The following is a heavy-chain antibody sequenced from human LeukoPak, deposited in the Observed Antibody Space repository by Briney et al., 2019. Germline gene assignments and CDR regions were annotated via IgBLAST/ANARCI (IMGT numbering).Heavy chain of an antibody. CDR2: IIPIFGTA. V-gene: IGHV1-69*05. CDR3: ARDNLDYYDSSGPRDHY. D-gene: IGHD3-22*01. J-gene: IGHJ4*02. Sequence: SVKLSCKASGGTFSSYAISWVRQAPAQGLEWMGRIIPIFGTANHAQKFQGRVTITTDESTSTAYMELSGLRCKDTAVYYCARDNLDYYDSSGPRDHYWGQGTLVTVSS. CDR1: GGTFSSYA.